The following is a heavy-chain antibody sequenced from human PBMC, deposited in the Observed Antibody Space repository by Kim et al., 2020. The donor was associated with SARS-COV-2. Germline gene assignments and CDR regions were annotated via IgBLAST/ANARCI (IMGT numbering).Heavy chain of an antibody. Sequence: GGSLRLSCAASGFTFDDYAMHWVRQAPGKGLEWVSLISGDGGSTYYADSVKGRFTISRDNSKNSLYLQMNSLRTEDTALYYYAKEVWFPHYYMDVWGKGTTVTVSS. V-gene: IGHV3-43*02. D-gene: IGHD3-10*01. CDR1: GFTFDDYA. CDR2: ISGDGGST. J-gene: IGHJ6*03. CDR3: AKEVWFPHYYMDV.